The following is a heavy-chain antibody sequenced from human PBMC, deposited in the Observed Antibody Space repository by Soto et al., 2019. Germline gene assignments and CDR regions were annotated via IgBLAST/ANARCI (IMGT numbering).Heavy chain of an antibody. V-gene: IGHV4-59*01. CDR1: GGSISSYY. D-gene: IGHD6-13*01. Sequence: SETLSLTCTVSGGSISSYYWSWIRQPPGKGLEWIGYIYYSGSTNYNPSLKSRVTISVDTSKNQFSLKLSSVTAADTAVYYCAREGGYSSSWYYFDYWGQGTLVTVSS. J-gene: IGHJ4*02. CDR2: IYYSGST. CDR3: AREGGYSSSWYYFDY.